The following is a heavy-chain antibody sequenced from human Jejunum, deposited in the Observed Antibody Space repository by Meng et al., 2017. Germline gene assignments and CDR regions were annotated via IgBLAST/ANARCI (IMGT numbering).Heavy chain of an antibody. D-gene: IGHD5-12*01. V-gene: IGHV4-39*07. Sequence: QGRLHESGPGLVKTSETLSLTCYVSGGSISSSSSYWGWVRQPPGEGLEWIGNIYYSETTYYNPSLKSRVTIGIDTSKNLFSLRLTSVTAADTGIYYCARWGIMSGYDYESAYWGQGRLVTVSS. CDR2: IYYSETT. CDR3: ARWGIMSGYDYESAY. J-gene: IGHJ4*02. CDR1: GGSISSSSSY.